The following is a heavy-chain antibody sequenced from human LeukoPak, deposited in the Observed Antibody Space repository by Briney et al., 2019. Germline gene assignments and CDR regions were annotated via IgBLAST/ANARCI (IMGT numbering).Heavy chain of an antibody. CDR3: ARDLHGYYFDY. V-gene: IGHV3-7*04. CDR2: IKQDGSEK. CDR1: GFTVSSSY. D-gene: IGHD5-24*01. J-gene: IGHJ4*02. Sequence: GGSLRLSCAASGFTVSSSYMSWVRQAPGKGLEWVASIKQDGSEKYYVDSVKGRFAISRDNAKNSLYLQMNSLRAEDTAVYYCARDLHGYYFDYWGQGTLVTVSS.